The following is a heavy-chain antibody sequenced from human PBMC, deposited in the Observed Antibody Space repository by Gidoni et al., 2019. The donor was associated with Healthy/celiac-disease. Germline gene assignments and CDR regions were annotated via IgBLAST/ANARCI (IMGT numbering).Heavy chain of an antibody. CDR1: AYSFTISW. Sequence: VQLVHSGAEVKKPGDSLRISCKGSAYSFTISWISWVRQMPGKGLEWMGRIDPSDSDTNDSPSFQGHVTISADKSISTAYLQWSSLKASDTAMYYCERGRRAARFPYYYGMDVWGQGTTVTVSS. D-gene: IGHD6-6*01. J-gene: IGHJ6*02. V-gene: IGHV5-10-1*03. CDR3: ERGRRAARFPYYYGMDV. CDR2: IDPSDSDT.